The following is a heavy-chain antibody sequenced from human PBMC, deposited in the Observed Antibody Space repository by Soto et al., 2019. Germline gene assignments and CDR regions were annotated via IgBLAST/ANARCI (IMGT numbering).Heavy chain of an antibody. CDR1: GFTFSYYW. CDR2: INQDGNED. V-gene: IGHV3-7*01. Sequence: VHLEESGGGLVEPGGALRLSCAASGFTFSYYWLNWVRQAPGKGLEWVPNINQDGNEDNLLDSVKGRFTISRNNAKNSLFLQMNSLRVDDTAVYYCARTGDGHHDFLDYWGQGALVSVSS. J-gene: IGHJ4*02. D-gene: IGHD1-1*01. CDR3: ARTGDGHHDFLDY.